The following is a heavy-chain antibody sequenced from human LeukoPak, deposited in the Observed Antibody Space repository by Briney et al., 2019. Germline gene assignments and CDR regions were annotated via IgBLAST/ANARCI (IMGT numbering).Heavy chain of an antibody. Sequence: LENLSLTCTVSGGSGNTYYWNWMPPPPGQGLEWGGFIYFTGSTNCNPSPKGRVIISLDTSKYQFSLKLNSDTAADTAVYYCARGSLINFAFFHWGQGTLVTV. CDR2: IYFTGST. V-gene: IGHV4-59*02. J-gene: IGHJ4*02. CDR1: GGSGNTYY. CDR3: ARGSLINFAFFH. D-gene: IGHD1-1*01.